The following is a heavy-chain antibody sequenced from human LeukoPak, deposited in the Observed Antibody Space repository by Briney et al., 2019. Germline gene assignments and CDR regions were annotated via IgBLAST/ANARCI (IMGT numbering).Heavy chain of an antibody. V-gene: IGHV4-34*01. CDR2: INHSGST. Sequence: GSLRLSCAASGFTFSSYSMNWVRQPPGKGLEWIGEINHSGSTNYNPSLKSRVTISVDTSKNQFSLKLSSVTAADTAVYYCARGGRRAPAAMVVAGTRYFQHWGQGTLVTVSS. D-gene: IGHD2-2*01. J-gene: IGHJ1*01. CDR1: GFTFSSYS. CDR3: ARGGRRAPAAMVVAGTRYFQH.